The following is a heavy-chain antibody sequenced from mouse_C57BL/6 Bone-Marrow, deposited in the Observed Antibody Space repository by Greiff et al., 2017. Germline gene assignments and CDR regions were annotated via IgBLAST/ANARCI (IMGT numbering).Heavy chain of an antibody. J-gene: IGHJ1*03. CDR1: GYTFTSYW. V-gene: IGHV1-69*01. D-gene: IGHD4-1*01. Sequence: QVQLQQSGAELVMPGASVKLSCKASGYTFTSYWMHWVKQRPGQGLEWLGEIDPSDSYTNYNQKFKGKSTLTVDQSSCTAYMQLSSLTSEDSAVYYCARRLTGTHCDVWGTGTTVTVSS. CDR2: IDPSDSYT. CDR3: ARRLTGTHCDV.